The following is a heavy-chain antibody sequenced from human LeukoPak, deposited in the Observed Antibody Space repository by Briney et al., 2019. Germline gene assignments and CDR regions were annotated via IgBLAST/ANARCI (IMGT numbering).Heavy chain of an antibody. CDR2: ITLNSGDT. CDR1: GHTFTVHY. J-gene: IGHJ4*02. Sequence: ASVKVSCKASGHTFTVHYIHWVRQGPGQGLEWLGWITLNSGDTHYAQKFQGRLTMTSDMSTSTVYMELSSLRSEDTAVYYCARVAEDSSSWYIGYWGQGTLVTVSS. V-gene: IGHV1-2*02. CDR3: ARVAEDSSSWYIGY. D-gene: IGHD6-13*01.